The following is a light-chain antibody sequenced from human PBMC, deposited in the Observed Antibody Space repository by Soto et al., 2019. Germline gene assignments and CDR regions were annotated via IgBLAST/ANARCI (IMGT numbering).Light chain of an antibody. V-gene: IGLV1-51*02. CDR2: ENN. CDR3: GTWDSSLSYV. CDR1: SFNIGNNY. Sequence: SVLTQPPSVSAATGQKVTISCSGGSFNIGNNYVSWFQQLPGTAPKLLIYENNKRPSGIPDRFSGSKSGASATLDITGLQTGDEADYYCGTWDSSLSYVFGTGTKVTVL. J-gene: IGLJ1*01.